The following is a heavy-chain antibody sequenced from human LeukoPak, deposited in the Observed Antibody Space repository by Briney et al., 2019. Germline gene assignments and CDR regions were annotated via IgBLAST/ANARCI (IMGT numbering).Heavy chain of an antibody. J-gene: IGHJ1*01. Sequence: PGRSLRLSCAASGFTLSSYAMHGVRQAPGKGLEGVAVISYDGSNKYYADSVKGRFTISRDNSKNTLYLQMNSLRAEDTAVYYCARAPLYGDYAESFQLGGQGTLVTVSS. V-gene: IGHV3-30-3*01. CDR1: GFTLSSYA. CDR2: ISYDGSNK. CDR3: ARAPLYGDYAESFQL. D-gene: IGHD4-17*01.